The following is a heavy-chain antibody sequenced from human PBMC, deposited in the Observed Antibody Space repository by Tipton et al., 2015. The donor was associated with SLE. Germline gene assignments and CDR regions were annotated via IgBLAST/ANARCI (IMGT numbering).Heavy chain of an antibody. CDR3: ATGRIAVAPGAFDI. Sequence: LRLSCTVSGGSISSYYWSWIRQPPGKGLEWIGYIYYSGSTNYNPSLKSRVTISVDTSKNQFSLKLSSVTAADTAVYYCATGRIAVAPGAFDIWGQGTMVTVSS. J-gene: IGHJ3*02. V-gene: IGHV4-59*01. CDR1: GGSISSYY. CDR2: IYYSGST. D-gene: IGHD6-19*01.